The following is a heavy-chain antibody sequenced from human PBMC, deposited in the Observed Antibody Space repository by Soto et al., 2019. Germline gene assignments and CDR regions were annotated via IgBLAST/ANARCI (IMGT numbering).Heavy chain of an antibody. CDR2: IYYSGST. Sequence: SETKSLTCTVADGSIGGYYWSWIRQTPGKGLEWIGYIYYSGSTNYNPSLKSRVTISVDTSKNQFSLKLSSVTAADTAVYYCARGPAGSSWYVGGDFDYWGQGTLVTVSS. CDR1: DGSIGGYY. V-gene: IGHV4-59*01. J-gene: IGHJ4*02. CDR3: ARGPAGSSWYVGGDFDY. D-gene: IGHD6-13*01.